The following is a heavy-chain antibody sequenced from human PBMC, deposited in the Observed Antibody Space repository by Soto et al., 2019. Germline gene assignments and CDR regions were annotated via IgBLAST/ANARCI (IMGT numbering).Heavy chain of an antibody. CDR2: INHSGST. CDR1: GGSFSGYY. J-gene: IGHJ4*02. V-gene: IGHV4-34*01. D-gene: IGHD3-16*01. CDR3: ARSLEKGGGDY. Sequence: QVQLQQWGAGLLKPSETLSLTCAVYGGSFSGYYWSWIRQPPGKGLEWIGEINHSGSTNYNPSLKSRVTKSVDTSKNQFSLKLSSVAAADPAVYYWARSLEKGGGDYWGQGTLVTVSS.